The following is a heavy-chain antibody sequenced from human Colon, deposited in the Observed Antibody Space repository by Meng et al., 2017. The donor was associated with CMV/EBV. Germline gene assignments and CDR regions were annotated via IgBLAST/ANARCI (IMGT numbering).Heavy chain of an antibody. J-gene: IGHJ4*02. CDR1: GGSISSFY. D-gene: IGHD4-23*01. CDR2: IYYSGS. CDR3: ARRSPPHNFGGKRGHYFDY. V-gene: IGHV4-59*01. Sequence: GSLRLSCTVSGGSISSFYWSWIRQSPGKGLEWVGAIYYSGSNYNPSLKSRVTMSLDTSKNRFSLSLSSVTAADTAVYYCARRSPPHNFGGKRGHYFDYWGQGTVVTVSS.